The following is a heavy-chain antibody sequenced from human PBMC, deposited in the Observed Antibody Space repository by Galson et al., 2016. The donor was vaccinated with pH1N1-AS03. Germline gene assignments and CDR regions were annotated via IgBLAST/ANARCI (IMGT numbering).Heavy chain of an antibody. Sequence: LRLSCAASGFTFNNYGVNWVRQAPGKGLEWLAYISGSGNTIFYADSVEGRFTISRDNAKDSVFLHMSTLKAEDTAVYYCARVVCGGDCYPLRGYFDLWGRGTVATVSS. CDR2: ISGSGNTI. V-gene: IGHV3-48*03. J-gene: IGHJ2*01. D-gene: IGHD2-21*01. CDR3: ARVVCGGDCYPLRGYFDL. CDR1: GFTFNNYG.